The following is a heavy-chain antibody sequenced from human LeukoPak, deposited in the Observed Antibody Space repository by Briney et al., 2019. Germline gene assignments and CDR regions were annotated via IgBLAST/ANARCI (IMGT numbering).Heavy chain of an antibody. V-gene: IGHV3-30*04. J-gene: IGHJ4*02. CDR1: GFTFSNYA. CDR2: ISYDGSNK. CDR3: AREEYDSSGYGYFDY. D-gene: IGHD3-22*01. Sequence: GGSLRLSCAASGFTFSNYAMHWVRQAPGKGLEWVAIISYDGSNKYYADSVKGRFTISRDNSKNTLYLQMNSLRAEDTAVYYCAREEYDSSGYGYFDYWGQGTLVTVSS.